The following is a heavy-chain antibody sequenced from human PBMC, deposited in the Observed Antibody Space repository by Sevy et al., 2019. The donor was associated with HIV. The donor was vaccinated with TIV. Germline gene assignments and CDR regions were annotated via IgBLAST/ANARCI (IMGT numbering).Heavy chain of an antibody. Sequence: GGSLRLSCAASGFTFSSYSMNWVRQAPGKGLEWVSYISSSSSTIYYGDSVKGRFTISRDNAKNSLYLQMNSLRDEDTAVYYCAGDPPYYDFWSGYYSYYFDYWGQGTLVTVSS. J-gene: IGHJ4*02. CDR2: ISSSSSTI. V-gene: IGHV3-48*02. D-gene: IGHD3-3*01. CDR3: AGDPPYYDFWSGYYSYYFDY. CDR1: GFTFSSYS.